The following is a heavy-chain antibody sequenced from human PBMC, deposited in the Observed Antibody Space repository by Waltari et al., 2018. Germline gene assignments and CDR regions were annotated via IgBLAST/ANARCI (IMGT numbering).Heavy chain of an antibody. D-gene: IGHD3-22*01. CDR3: ARESAGYYDSSGYYYVSY. V-gene: IGHV3-53*01. CDR2: IYSGGST. Sequence: EVQLVESGGGLIQPGGSLRLSCAASGFTVCSNYMSWVRQAPGKGLEWVSVIYSGGSTYYADSVKGRFTISRDNSKNTLYLQMNSLRAEDTAVYYCARESAGYYDSSGYYYVSYWGQGTLVTVSS. CDR1: GFTVCSNY. J-gene: IGHJ4*02.